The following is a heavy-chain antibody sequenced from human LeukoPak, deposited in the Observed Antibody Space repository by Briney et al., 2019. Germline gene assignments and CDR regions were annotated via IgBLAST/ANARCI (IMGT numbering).Heavy chain of an antibody. D-gene: IGHD6-6*01. CDR3: ARVHPEYSSSPDLDY. CDR1: GFTFSSYW. J-gene: IGHJ4*02. V-gene: IGHV3-7*01. Sequence: GGSLRLSCAASGFTFSSYWMSWVRQAPGKGLEWVANIKQDGSEKYYVDSVKGRFTISRDNAKNSLYLQMNSLRAEDTAVYYCARVHPEYSSSPDLDYWGQGTLVTVSS. CDR2: IKQDGSEK.